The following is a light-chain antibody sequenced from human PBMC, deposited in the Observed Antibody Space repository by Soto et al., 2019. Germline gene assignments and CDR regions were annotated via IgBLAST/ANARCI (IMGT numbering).Light chain of an antibody. Sequence: EIVMTQSPATLSVSPGERAPLSCRASQSVSSNLAWYQQKPGQAPRLLISGASTGATGIPARFSGSGSGTEFTLTISSLQSEDFAIYYCQQYNNWPRGTCGQGTKV. CDR3: QQYNNWPRGT. CDR1: QSVSSN. CDR2: GAS. V-gene: IGKV3-15*01. J-gene: IGKJ1*01.